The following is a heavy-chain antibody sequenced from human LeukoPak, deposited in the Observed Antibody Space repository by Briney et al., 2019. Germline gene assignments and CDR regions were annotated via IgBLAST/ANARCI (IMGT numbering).Heavy chain of an antibody. V-gene: IGHV3-30*18. D-gene: IGHD4-17*01. Sequence: GGSLRLSCAASGFTFSSYGMHWVRQAPGKGLEWVAVISYDGSNKYYADSVKGRFTISRDNSKNTLYLQMNSLRAEDTAVYYCAKVTMVTIGYFDYWGQGTLVTVSS. CDR1: GFTFSSYG. CDR3: AKVTMVTIGYFDY. J-gene: IGHJ4*02. CDR2: ISYDGSNK.